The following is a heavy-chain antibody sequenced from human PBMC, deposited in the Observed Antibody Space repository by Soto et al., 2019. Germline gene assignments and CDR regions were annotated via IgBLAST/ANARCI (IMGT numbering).Heavy chain of an antibody. J-gene: IGHJ5*02. D-gene: IGHD3-10*01. V-gene: IGHV1-18*01. Sequence: QVQLIQSGGDVKKPGASVKVSCKASGYTFTSYGISWVRQGPGQGLEWLGWISTYNGKTKYAQILQGRVTMTTDTSTTTTYMEVMDLISDDRAVYYCARDPCWVRAPVEIAGWFDLWGQGTLVSVSS. CDR2: ISTYNGKT. CDR3: ARDPCWVRAPVEIAGWFDL. CDR1: GYTFTSYG.